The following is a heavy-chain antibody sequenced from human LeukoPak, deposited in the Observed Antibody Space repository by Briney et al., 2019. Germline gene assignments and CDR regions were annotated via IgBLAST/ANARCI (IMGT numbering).Heavy chain of an antibody. D-gene: IGHD4-11*01. Sequence: GGSLRLSCAASGFMFSSYNLNWVRQAPGQGLEWVSSISYSSENIYYADSVKGRFTISRDNAKSSLSLQMNSLRAEDTALYYCVRARYSNYGSVGMDVWGQGTTVTVSS. CDR3: VRARYSNYGSVGMDV. CDR1: GFMFSSYN. CDR2: ISYSSENI. J-gene: IGHJ6*02. V-gene: IGHV3-21*01.